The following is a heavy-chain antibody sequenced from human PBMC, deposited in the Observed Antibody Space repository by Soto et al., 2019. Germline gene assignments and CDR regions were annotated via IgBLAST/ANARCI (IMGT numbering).Heavy chain of an antibody. CDR2: TSHTGTT. D-gene: IGHD5-12*01. J-gene: IGHJ3*02. CDR1: GVSISSDY. Sequence: QVQLQESGPGLVKPSETLSLTCTVSGVSISSDYWTWIRQSPGKGLEWIAYTSHTGTTDYNPSLRSRVTLSLDTSKNPCSLKPSSVTAADTAVYYWARGPPWMDAFDIWGQGTKVTVSP. V-gene: IGHV4-59*01. CDR3: ARGPPWMDAFDI.